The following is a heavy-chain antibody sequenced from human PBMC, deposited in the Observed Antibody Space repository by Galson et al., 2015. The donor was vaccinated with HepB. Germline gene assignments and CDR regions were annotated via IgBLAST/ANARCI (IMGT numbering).Heavy chain of an antibody. V-gene: IGHV4-61*02. CDR3: ARGDDFWSDFVFDYCSYMDV. CDR1: GGSINRGTYY. CDR2: IYTGGTT. D-gene: IGHD3-3*01. Sequence: TLSLTCTVSGGSINRGTYYWSWIRQPAGKGLEWIGRIYTGGTTNYNPSLKSRVTMSIDTSKNQFSLKLSSVTAADTAVYYCARGDDFWSDFVFDYCSYMDVWGKGTTVTVSS. J-gene: IGHJ6*03.